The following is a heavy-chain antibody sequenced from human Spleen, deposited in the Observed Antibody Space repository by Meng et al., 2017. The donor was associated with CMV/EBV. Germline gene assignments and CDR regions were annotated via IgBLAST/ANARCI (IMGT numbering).Heavy chain of an antibody. V-gene: IGHV2-5*02. J-gene: IGHJ4*02. D-gene: IGHD6-19*01. CDR2: IYWDDDK. CDR1: GFSLSTSGVG. Sequence: QLTLKVSGPPLVNPTRTLTLTCTLSGFSLSTSGVGGGWIRPPTGKALEWLALIYWDDDKRYSPSLKTRLTITTDTSKNQVVLKMTHMDPVDTATYYCAHRSSRLAPFDYWGQGTLVTVSS. CDR3: AHRSSRLAPFDY.